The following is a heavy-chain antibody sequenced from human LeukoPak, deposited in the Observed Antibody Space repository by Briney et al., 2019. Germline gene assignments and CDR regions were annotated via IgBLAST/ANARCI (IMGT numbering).Heavy chain of an antibody. CDR2: ISYDGSNK. V-gene: IGHV3-30*18. D-gene: IGHD3-22*01. CDR3: ANAEGDSSGYYHGWFDP. Sequence: GGSLRLSCAASGFTFSSYGMHWVRQAPGKGLEWVAVISYDGSNKYYADSVKGRFTISGDNSKNTLYLQMNSLRAEDTAVYYCANAEGDSSGYYHGWFDPWGQGTLVTVSS. CDR1: GFTFSSYG. J-gene: IGHJ5*02.